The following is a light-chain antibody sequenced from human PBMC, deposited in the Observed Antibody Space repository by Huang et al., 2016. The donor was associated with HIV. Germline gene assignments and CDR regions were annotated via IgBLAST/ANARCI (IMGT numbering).Light chain of an antibody. V-gene: IGKV3-20*01. CDR3: QVYGTSPPGP. CDR1: QSVSGSY. Sequence: EIVLTQSPGTLSLSPGERVTLSCRASQSVSGSYLAWYQQKPGQAPRLLIYGASSRATGIPDRFSGSGSGTDFTLTITRLEPEDIALYYCQVYGTSPPGPFGPGATVHIK. J-gene: IGKJ3*01. CDR2: GAS.